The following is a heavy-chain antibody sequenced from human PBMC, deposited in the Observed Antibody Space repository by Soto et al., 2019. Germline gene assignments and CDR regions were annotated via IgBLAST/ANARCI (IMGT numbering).Heavy chain of an antibody. V-gene: IGHV1-18*04. J-gene: IGHJ6*02. CDR1: GYTFTSYG. D-gene: IGHD6-19*01. CDR2: ISAYNGNT. Sequence: ASVKVSCKASGYTFTSYGISWVRQAPGQGLEWMGCISAYNGNTNYAQKLQGRVTMTTDTSTSTAYMELRSLRSDDTAVYYCARDLEIAVAGPYGMDVWGQGTTVTVSS. CDR3: ARDLEIAVAGPYGMDV.